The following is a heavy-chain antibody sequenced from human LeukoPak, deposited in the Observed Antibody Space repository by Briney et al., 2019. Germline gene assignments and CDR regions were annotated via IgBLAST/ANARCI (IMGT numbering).Heavy chain of an antibody. CDR2: IFIRGDET. Sequence: GSLRPSCAASGFTFSSYAMSWVRQAPGKGLEWVSGIFIRGDETYHAESVKGRFTTSRDNSKSTLYLQMNSLRADDTAVYYCAKHTGGILDYWGQGTLVTVSS. CDR1: GFTFSSYA. D-gene: IGHD1-14*01. V-gene: IGHV3-23*01. CDR3: AKHTGGILDY. J-gene: IGHJ4*02.